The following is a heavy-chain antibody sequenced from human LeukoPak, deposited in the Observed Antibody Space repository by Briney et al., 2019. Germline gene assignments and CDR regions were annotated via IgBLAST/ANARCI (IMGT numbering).Heavy chain of an antibody. V-gene: IGHV4-59*01. CDR3: AREVRMDTASYGMDV. Sequence: PSETLSLTCTVSGASLRSNYWSWIRQPPGKGLEWIGYISYSVVTNYNPSLKSRVTISVDTSKNQFSLKLSSVTAADTAVYYCAREVRMDTASYGMDVWGQGTTVTVSS. CDR1: GASLRSNY. J-gene: IGHJ6*02. CDR2: ISYSVVT. D-gene: IGHD5-18*01.